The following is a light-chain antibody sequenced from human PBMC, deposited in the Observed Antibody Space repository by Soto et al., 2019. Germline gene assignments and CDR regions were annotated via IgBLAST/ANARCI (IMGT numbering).Light chain of an antibody. CDR3: QQYDSLPLA. V-gene: IGKV1-33*01. CDR2: DES. Sequence: DIHMTQSPSSLSASVGDIVTITCQASQDIGKYLNWYQQKPGKAPKILIYDESNLEPGVPSRLSGSGSGTDFNFGLSRLQPEDIATYYCQQYDSLPLAYGGGTKVDIK. CDR1: QDIGKY. J-gene: IGKJ4*01.